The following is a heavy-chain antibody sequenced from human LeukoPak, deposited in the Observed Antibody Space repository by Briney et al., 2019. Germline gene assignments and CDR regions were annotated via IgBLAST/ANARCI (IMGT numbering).Heavy chain of an antibody. CDR2: IFHSGST. V-gene: IGHV4-59*12. CDR3: ARQGSSSWYTGWFDP. D-gene: IGHD6-13*01. CDR1: GGSITGYY. Sequence: SETLSLTCTVSGGSITGYYWSWIRQPPGKGLEWIGYIFHSGSTNYNPSLKSRVTISLDKSKNQFSLKLSSVTAADTAVYYCARQGSSSWYTGWFDPWGRGTLVTVSS. J-gene: IGHJ5*02.